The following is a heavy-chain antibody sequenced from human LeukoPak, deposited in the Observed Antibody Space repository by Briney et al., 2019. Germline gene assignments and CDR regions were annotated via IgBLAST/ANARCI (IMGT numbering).Heavy chain of an antibody. CDR3: ARGPLQDYSNSNGPLYYYYYMDV. Sequence: PSETLSLTCTVSGGSLSSGGYYWSWVRQPPGKGLEWVGYIYHSGSTYYNPSLKSRVTISVDRSKNQFSLKLSSVTAADTAVYYCARGPLQDYSNSNGPLYYYYYMDVWGKGTTVTVSS. J-gene: IGHJ6*03. D-gene: IGHD4-11*01. V-gene: IGHV4-30-2*01. CDR2: IYHSGST. CDR1: GGSLSSGGYY.